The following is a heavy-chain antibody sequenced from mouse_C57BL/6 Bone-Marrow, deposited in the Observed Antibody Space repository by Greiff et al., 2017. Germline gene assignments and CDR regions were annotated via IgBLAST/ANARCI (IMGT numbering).Heavy chain of an antibody. J-gene: IGHJ4*01. CDR1: GFTFSDYG. CDR2: ISSGSSTI. D-gene: IGHD3-1*01. Sequence: EVKLQESGGGLVKPGGSLKLSCAASGFTFSDYGMHWVRQAPEKGLEWVAYISSGSSTIYYADTVKGRFTISRDNAKNTLFLQMTSLRSEDTAMYYCARELVARAMDYWGQGTSVTVSS. CDR3: ARELVARAMDY. V-gene: IGHV5-17*01.